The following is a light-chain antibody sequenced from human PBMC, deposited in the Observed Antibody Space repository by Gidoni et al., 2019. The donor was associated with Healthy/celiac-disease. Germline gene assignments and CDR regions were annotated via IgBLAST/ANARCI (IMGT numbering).Light chain of an antibody. V-gene: IGKV3-11*01. CDR1: QSVSSY. CDR3: QQRSNWLT. Sequence: EIALTQSPATLSLSPGERATLSCRASQSVSSYLAWYQQKPGQAPRLLIYVASNRATGIPARFSGSGSGTDFTLTISSLEPEDFAVYYCQQRSNWLTFGGGTKVEIK. J-gene: IGKJ4*01. CDR2: VAS.